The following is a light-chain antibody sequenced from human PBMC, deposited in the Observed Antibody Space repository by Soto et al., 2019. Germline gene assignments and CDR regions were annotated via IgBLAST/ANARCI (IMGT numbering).Light chain of an antibody. CDR3: CSHAGSSVV. CDR2: DIY. J-gene: IGLJ1*01. Sequence: LTQPRSVSGSPGQSVTISCPGTSGDVGRYSFVSWYQQHPGKAPKLILYDIYKRPSGVPDRFSGSKSGNTASLTISGLQAEDETDYYCCSHAGSSVVFGTGTKVTVL. V-gene: IGLV2-11*01. CDR1: SGDVGRYSF.